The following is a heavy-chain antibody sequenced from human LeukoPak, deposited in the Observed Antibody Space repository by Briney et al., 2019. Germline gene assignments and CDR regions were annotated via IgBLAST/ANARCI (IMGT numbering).Heavy chain of an antibody. J-gene: IGHJ5*02. D-gene: IGHD6-13*01. V-gene: IGHV1-69*04. Sequence: GSSVKVSCKASGGTFSSYAISWVRQAPGQGLEWMGRIIPILGIANYAQKFQGRVTITADKSTSTAYMGLSSLRSEDTAVYYCAREFTREKPGIAAAGRGIWFDPWGQGTLVTVSS. CDR2: IIPILGIA. CDR3: AREFTREKPGIAAAGRGIWFDP. CDR1: GGTFSSYA.